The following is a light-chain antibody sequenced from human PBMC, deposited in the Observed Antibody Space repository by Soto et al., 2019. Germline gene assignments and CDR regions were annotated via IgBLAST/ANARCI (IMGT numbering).Light chain of an antibody. CDR3: HQYYSAPWT. CDR1: QSVLYSSNDKNF. J-gene: IGKJ1*01. Sequence: DIVMTQSPDSLAVSLGERATIKCKSSQSVLYSSNDKNFLTWYQQKPGQPPKLLIYWASTRESGVPDRFSGSGSGTDFTRTISSLQAEDVAVYYCHQYYSAPWTFGQGTKVEIK. V-gene: IGKV4-1*01. CDR2: WAS.